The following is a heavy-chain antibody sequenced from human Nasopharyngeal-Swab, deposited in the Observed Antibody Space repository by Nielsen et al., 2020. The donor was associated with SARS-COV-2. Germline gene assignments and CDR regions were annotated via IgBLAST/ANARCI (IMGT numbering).Heavy chain of an antibody. CDR3: ARVLYDYIWGSYRSCDY. D-gene: IGHD3-16*02. J-gene: IGHJ4*02. CDR2: ISAYNGNT. V-gene: IGHV1-18*01. Sequence: ASVKVSCKASGYTFTSYGISWVRQAPGQGLEWMGWISAYNGNTNYAQKLQGRATMTTDTSTSTAYMELRSLRSDDTAVYYCARVLYDYIWGSYRSCDYWGQGTLVTVSS. CDR1: GYTFTSYG.